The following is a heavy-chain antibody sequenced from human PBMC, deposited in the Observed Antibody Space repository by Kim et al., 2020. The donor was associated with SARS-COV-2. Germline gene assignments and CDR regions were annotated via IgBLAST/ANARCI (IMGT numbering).Heavy chain of an antibody. Sequence: ASVKVSCKVSGYTLTELSMHWVRQAPGKGLEWMGGFDPEDGETIYAQKFQGRVTMTEDTSTDTAYMELSSLRSEDTAVYYCVVVPAAIVVVVAARGSDYWGQGTLVTVSS. CDR1: GYTLTELS. J-gene: IGHJ4*02. D-gene: IGHD2-15*01. CDR2: FDPEDGET. V-gene: IGHV1-24*01. CDR3: VVVPAAIVVVVAARGSDY.